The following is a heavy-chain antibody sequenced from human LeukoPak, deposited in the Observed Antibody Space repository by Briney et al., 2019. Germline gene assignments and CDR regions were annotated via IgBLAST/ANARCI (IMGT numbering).Heavy chain of an antibody. CDR2: ISGSGGST. V-gene: IGHV3-23*01. Sequence: PGGSLRLSCAASGFTFSSYAMSWVRQAPGKGLEWVSAISGSGGSTYYADSVKGRFTISRDNSKNTLYLQMNSLKTEDTAVYYCTTPQGYSSGWSVYYYYYYMDVWGKGTTVTISS. J-gene: IGHJ6*03. D-gene: IGHD6-19*01. CDR3: TTPQGYSSGWSVYYYYYYMDV. CDR1: GFTFSSYA.